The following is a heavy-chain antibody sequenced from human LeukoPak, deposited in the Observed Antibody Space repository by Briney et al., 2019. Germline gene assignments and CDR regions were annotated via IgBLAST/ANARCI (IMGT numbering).Heavy chain of an antibody. Sequence: GGSLRLSCAASGFTFSISAMTWVRQAPGKGLECVSAISGGRGSTYYADSVKGRFTISRDNSKNTLYLQMNSLRAEDTAVYYCAKDPMVRGLTYDYWGQGTLVTVSS. D-gene: IGHD3-10*01. CDR1: GFTFSISA. J-gene: IGHJ4*02. V-gene: IGHV3-23*01. CDR2: ISGGRGST. CDR3: AKDPMVRGLTYDY.